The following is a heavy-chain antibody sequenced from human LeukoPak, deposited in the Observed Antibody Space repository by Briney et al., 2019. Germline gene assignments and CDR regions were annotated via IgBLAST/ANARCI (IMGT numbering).Heavy chain of an antibody. Sequence: PSETLSLTCAVYGGSFSGYYWSWIRQPPGKGLEWIGEINHSGSTSYNPSLKSRVTISVDTSKNQFSLKLSSVTAADMAVYYCARGLGGLDPWGQGTLVTVSS. CDR3: ARGLGGLDP. CDR1: GGSFSGYY. CDR2: INHSGST. V-gene: IGHV4-34*01. J-gene: IGHJ5*02.